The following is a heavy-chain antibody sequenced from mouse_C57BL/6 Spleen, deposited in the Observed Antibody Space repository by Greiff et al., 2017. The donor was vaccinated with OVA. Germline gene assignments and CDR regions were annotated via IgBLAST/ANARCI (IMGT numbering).Heavy chain of an antibody. D-gene: IGHD2-13*01. Sequence: VQVVESGAELARPGASVKMSCKASGYTFTSYTMHWVKQRPGQGLEWIGYINPSSGYTKYNQKFKDKATLTADKSSSTAYMQLSSLTSEDSAVYYCASGLEDYWGQGTTLTVSS. CDR1: GYTFTSYT. J-gene: IGHJ2*01. CDR3: ASGLEDY. V-gene: IGHV1-4*01. CDR2: INPSSGYT.